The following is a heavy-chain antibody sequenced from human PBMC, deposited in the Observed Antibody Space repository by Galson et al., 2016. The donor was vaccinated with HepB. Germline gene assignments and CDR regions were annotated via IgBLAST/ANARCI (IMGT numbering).Heavy chain of an antibody. Sequence: SVKVSCKASGYTFSAYGTTWVRQAPGQGLEWMGWISVYNGNTNYAPRFRGRVTMTTDTSTSTAYMELRSLRSDDTAVYYCARDSDGRGGYCYFDSWGQGTLVTVSS. D-gene: IGHD2-15*01. CDR1: GYTFSAYG. J-gene: IGHJ4*03. CDR2: ISVYNGNT. CDR3: ARDSDGRGGYCYFDS. V-gene: IGHV1-18*01.